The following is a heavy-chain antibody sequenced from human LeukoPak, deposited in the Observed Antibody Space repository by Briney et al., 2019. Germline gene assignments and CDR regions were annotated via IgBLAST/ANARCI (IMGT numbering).Heavy chain of an antibody. CDR3: ARGRSGELTWAFTLDS. CDR2: INPNSGGT. J-gene: IGHJ4*02. V-gene: IGHV1-2*02. D-gene: IGHD3-10*01. Sequence: ASVKVSCKASGYTFTGYYMHRVRQAPGQGLEWMGWINPNSGGTKYAQKFQGRVTMTRDMSISTAYMELSRLSSDDTAVYYCARGRSGELTWAFTLDSWGQGTLVTVSS. CDR1: GYTFTGYY.